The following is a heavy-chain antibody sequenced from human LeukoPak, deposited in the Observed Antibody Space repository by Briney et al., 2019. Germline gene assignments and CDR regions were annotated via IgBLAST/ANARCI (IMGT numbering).Heavy chain of an antibody. CDR2: INHSGST. Sequence: PSETLSLTCAVYGGSFSGYYWSWIRQPPGKGLEWIGEINHSGSTNYNPSLKSRVTISVDTSKNQFSLKLSSVTAADTAVYYCARGRFTFDWLYYYYYYMDVWGKGTTVTVSS. D-gene: IGHD3-9*01. CDR3: ARGRFTFDWLYYYYYYMDV. J-gene: IGHJ6*03. V-gene: IGHV4-34*01. CDR1: GGSFSGYY.